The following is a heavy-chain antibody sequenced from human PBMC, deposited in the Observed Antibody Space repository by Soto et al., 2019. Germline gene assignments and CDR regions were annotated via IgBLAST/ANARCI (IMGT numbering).Heavy chain of an antibody. CDR2: INHSGST. CDR1: GGSFSPYF. V-gene: IGHV4-34*01. Sequence: QVQLQQWGAGLLKPSETLSLTCAVYGGSFSPYFWSWIRQPPGKGLEWIGEINHSGSTNYNPSLTRRATLSADTSKNQVSMKLTSVTAADTAVYYCARLASGWQYYYFDFWGRGTPVTVSS. CDR3: ARLASGWQYYYFDF. J-gene: IGHJ2*01. D-gene: IGHD6-19*01.